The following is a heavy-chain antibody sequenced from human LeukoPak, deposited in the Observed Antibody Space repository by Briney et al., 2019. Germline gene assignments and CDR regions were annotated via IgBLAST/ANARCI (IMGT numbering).Heavy chain of an antibody. J-gene: IGHJ4*02. CDR3: TRETYSDPSHGY. CDR1: GFTFSGSA. V-gene: IGHV3-73*01. Sequence: GGSLRLSCAASGFTFSGSAMHWVRQASGKGLEWVVRIRSKANSYATAYAASVKGRFTISRDDSKNTAYLQMNSLKTEDTAVYYCTRETYSDPSHGYWGQGTLVTVSS. D-gene: IGHD4-17*01. CDR2: IRSKANSYAT.